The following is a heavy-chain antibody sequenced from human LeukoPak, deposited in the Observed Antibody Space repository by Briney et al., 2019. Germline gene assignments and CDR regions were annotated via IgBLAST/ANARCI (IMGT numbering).Heavy chain of an antibody. CDR2: MKGTGET. J-gene: IGHJ4*02. CDR1: GLSFSSFA. D-gene: IGHD3-16*01. Sequence: PGGSLRLSCAASGLSFSSFAMSWVRQAPARGLEWLSSMKGTGETIYADSVRGRCTLFRDGSRNTVYLQLNNLRVEDTAVYYRARASWVSTADAVRWGQGTVVTVSS. CDR3: ARASWVSTADAVR. V-gene: IGHV3-23*01.